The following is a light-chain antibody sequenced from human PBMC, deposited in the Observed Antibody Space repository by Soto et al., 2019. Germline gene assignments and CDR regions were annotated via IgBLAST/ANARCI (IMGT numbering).Light chain of an antibody. V-gene: IGLV3-1*01. CDR2: QDF. J-gene: IGLJ1*01. CDR1: KLGDKY. Sequence: SYELTQPPSVSVSPGQTASVTCSGDKLGDKYVCWYQQKPGQSPVLVIQQDFKRPSGIPERFSGSNSGNTATLTISGTQAMDEADYYCHTWDRNTAVFGTGTKLTVL. CDR3: HTWDRNTAV.